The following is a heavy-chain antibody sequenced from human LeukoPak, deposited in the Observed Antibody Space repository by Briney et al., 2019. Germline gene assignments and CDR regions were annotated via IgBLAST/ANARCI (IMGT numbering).Heavy chain of an antibody. J-gene: IGHJ5*02. V-gene: IGHV3-30*04. Sequence: GGSLRLSCAASGFTFSSYAMHWVRQAPGKGLEWVAVISYDGSNKYYADSVKGRFTISRDNSKNTLYLQMNSLRAEDTAAYYCARGTSWGQGTLVTVYS. CDR1: GFTFSSYA. CDR2: ISYDGSNK. CDR3: ARGTS. D-gene: IGHD2-2*01.